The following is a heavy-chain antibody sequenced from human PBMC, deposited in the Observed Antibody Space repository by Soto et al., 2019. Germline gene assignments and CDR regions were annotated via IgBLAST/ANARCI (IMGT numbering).Heavy chain of an antibody. Sequence: QVQLQQSAPGLVKPSGTLSLTCAVSGDSINSSNWWNWVRQPPGKGREWIGQISHSGSTNYNPSLTGRVNKSVDKSKSHFSLKLTSVTAADTAVYYCAARHFWSGPWTETRLDYWGQGTLVTVSS. V-gene: IGHV4-4*02. J-gene: IGHJ4*02. CDR3: AARHFWSGPWTETRLDY. CDR1: GDSINSSNW. CDR2: ISHSGST. D-gene: IGHD3-3*02.